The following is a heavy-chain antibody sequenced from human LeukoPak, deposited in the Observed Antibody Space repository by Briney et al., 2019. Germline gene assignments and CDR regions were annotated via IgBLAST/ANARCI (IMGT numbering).Heavy chain of an antibody. V-gene: IGHV1-3*01. CDR2: INAGNGNT. D-gene: IGHD3-10*01. CDR3: AMVGGAYPPNWYFDL. J-gene: IGHJ2*01. Sequence: GASVKVSCKVSGYTLTELSMHWVRQAPGQRLEWMGWINAGNGNTKYSQKFQGRVTITRDTSASTAYMELSSLRSEDTAVYYCAMVGGAYPPNWYFDLWGRGTLVTVSS. CDR1: GYTLTELS.